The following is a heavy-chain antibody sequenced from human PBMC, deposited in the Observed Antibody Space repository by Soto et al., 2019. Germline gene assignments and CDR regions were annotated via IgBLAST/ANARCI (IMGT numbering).Heavy chain of an antibody. CDR1: GYTFTRYT. CDR3: ARDFDQGSFDY. J-gene: IGHJ4*02. Sequence: VQSGAEVQRPGASVKVSCKASGYTFTRYTIHWVRQSPGQRLEWMGWINIDNGNTGFSPKFQRRLSVVRDTSASMVYMELICLGSEEPTVYYCARDFDQGSFDYWGQGTLVTVS. CDR2: INIDNGNT. D-gene: IGHD2-2*01. V-gene: IGHV1-3*04.